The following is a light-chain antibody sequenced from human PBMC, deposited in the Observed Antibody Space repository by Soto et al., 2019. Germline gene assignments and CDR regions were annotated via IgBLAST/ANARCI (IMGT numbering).Light chain of an antibody. CDR1: QSTNSW. Sequence: DIQMTQSPSTLSASVRDRVTITCRATQSTNSWLAWYQQKPGKAPKILVYKVSNLESGGPSRFSGSGSGTESTLTLRSLQTDAFATYYCQQYDTYPRTFGQGTKVEIK. V-gene: IGKV1-5*03. CDR3: QQYDTYPRT. J-gene: IGKJ1*01. CDR2: KVS.